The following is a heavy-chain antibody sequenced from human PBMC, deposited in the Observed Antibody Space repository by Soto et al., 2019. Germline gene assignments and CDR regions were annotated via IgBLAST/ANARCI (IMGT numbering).Heavy chain of an antibody. CDR2: IGTAGDT. D-gene: IGHD2-15*01. CDR1: GFTFSSYD. Sequence: GGSLRLSCAASGFTFSSYDMHWVRQATGKGLEWVSAIGTAGDTYYPGSVKGRFTISRENAKNSLYLQMNSLRAGETAVYYCARGRWDSRYCSGGSCYVESWFDPWGQGTLVTVSS. V-gene: IGHV3-13*01. J-gene: IGHJ5*02. CDR3: ARGRWDSRYCSGGSCYVESWFDP.